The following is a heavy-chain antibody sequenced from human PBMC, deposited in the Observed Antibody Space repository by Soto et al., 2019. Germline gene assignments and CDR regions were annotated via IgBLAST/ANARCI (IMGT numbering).Heavy chain of an antibody. CDR2: ISYSGDT. D-gene: IGHD4-4*01. Sequence: SETLSLTCTVSGGSISSSGYYWSWIRQHPGKGLEWVAYISYSGDTYYNPSLRSRVTMSLDTSNNQFSLRLSSVTAADTAMYYCASLQYYFYYMDVWGSGTMVTVSS. V-gene: IGHV4-31*03. J-gene: IGHJ6*03. CDR1: GGSISSSGYY. CDR3: ASLQYYFYYMDV.